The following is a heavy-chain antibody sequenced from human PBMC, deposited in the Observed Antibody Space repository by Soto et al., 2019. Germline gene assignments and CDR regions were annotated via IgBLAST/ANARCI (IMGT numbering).Heavy chain of an antibody. J-gene: IGHJ4*02. V-gene: IGHV1-69*12. CDR1: GGTFSSYA. CDR3: GRGSGLSYVDHPGY. D-gene: IGHD6-25*01. Sequence: QVQLVQSGAEVKKPGSSVKVSCKASGGTFSSYAISWVRQAPGHGLEWMGGIIPIFGTANDAPKFQGRVTITADEASSTAYRELSRLRCEDTAVYDCGRGSGLSYVDHPGYWGQVTLGTVAS. CDR2: IIPIFGTA.